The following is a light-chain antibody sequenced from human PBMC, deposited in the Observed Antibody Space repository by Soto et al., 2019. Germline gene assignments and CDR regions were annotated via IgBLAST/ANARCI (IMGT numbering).Light chain of an antibody. CDR3: GTWDSSLSADVV. J-gene: IGLJ2*01. V-gene: IGLV1-51*02. CDR2: ENN. CDR1: SSNIGNNY. Sequence: QSVLTQPPSVSAAPGQKVTISCSGSSSNIGNNYVSWYQQLPGTAPKLLIYENNKRPSGIPDRFSGSKSGTSATLGITGLQTGDEADYYCGTWDSSLSADVVFGGGTKLNVL.